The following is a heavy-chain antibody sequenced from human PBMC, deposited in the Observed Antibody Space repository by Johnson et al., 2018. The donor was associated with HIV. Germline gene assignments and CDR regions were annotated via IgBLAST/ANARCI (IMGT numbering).Heavy chain of an antibody. CDR2: IGTAGDT. CDR1: GFTFSSYD. D-gene: IGHD2-2*01. V-gene: IGHV3-13*01. Sequence: MLLVESGGGLVQPGGSLRLSCAASGFTFSSYDMHWVRQATGKGLEWVSAIGTAGDTYYPGSVKGRFTISRENAKNSLYLQMNSLRAEDTAMYYCARETRDDAFDIWGQGTMVTVSS. CDR3: ARETRDDAFDI. J-gene: IGHJ3*02.